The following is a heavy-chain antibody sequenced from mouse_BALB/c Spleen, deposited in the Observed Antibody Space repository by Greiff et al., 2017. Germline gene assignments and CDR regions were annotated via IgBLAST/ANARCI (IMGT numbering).Heavy chain of an antibody. CDR3: ARDDLASHYAIDY. D-gene: IGHD1-1*01. J-gene: IGHJ4*01. CDR1: GFTFNDNY. V-gene: IGHV14-3*02. CDR2: IDPANGNT. Sequence: VQLVQSGAELVKPGASVKLSCTASGFTFNDNYMYWVKQRPEQSLEWIGRIDPANGNTKYDPNVKGKATITADTSSNTVYLQLSSLTSEDTAVYYWARDDLASHYAIDYWGQGTSVTVSS.